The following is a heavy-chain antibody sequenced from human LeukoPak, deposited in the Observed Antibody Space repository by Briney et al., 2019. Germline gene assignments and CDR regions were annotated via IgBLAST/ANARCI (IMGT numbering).Heavy chain of an antibody. D-gene: IGHD6-19*01. Sequence: PSETLSLTCAVSGGSGGSISSSNYWSWVRQPPGKGLEWIGEIYHSGSTNYNPSLKSRVTISVDKSKNQFSLKLNSVTAADTAVYYCARDPSEGVAVAGTVWGQGTLVTVSS. CDR2: IYHSGST. J-gene: IGHJ4*02. CDR1: GGSGGSISSSNY. V-gene: IGHV4-4*02. CDR3: ARDPSEGVAVAGTV.